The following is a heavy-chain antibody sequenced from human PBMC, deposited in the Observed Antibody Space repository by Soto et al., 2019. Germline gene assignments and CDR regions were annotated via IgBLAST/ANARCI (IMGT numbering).Heavy chain of an antibody. Sequence: QVQLVQSGAEVKKPGSSVKVSCKASGGTFSSYAISWVRQAPGQGLEWMGGIIPIFGTANYAQKFQGRVTITADESTSTAYMELSRLRSEDTAVYYCARVDYGGKVWDQHLDYWGQGTLVTVSS. CDR3: ARVDYGGKVWDQHLDY. CDR1: GGTFSSYA. V-gene: IGHV1-69*12. CDR2: IIPIFGTA. J-gene: IGHJ4*02. D-gene: IGHD4-17*01.